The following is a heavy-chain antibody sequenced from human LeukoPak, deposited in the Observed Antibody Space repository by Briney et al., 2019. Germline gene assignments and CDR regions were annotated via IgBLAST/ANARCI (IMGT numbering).Heavy chain of an antibody. CDR1: GGPITNHY. CDR3: ARGSSSLIDS. CDR2: SDYTINT. J-gene: IGHJ4*02. Sequence: SETLSLTCTVSGGPITNHYWNWIRRPPGKGLEWIGYSDYTINTNYNPSLKSRVTISVDRSKNEFSLKVRSVTAADTAVYFCARGSSSLIDSWGQGILVTVSS. V-gene: IGHV4-59*11. D-gene: IGHD6-13*01.